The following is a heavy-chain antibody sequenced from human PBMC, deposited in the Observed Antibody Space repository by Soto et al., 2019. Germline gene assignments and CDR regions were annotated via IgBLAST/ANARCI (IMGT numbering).Heavy chain of an antibody. Sequence: PGGSLRLSCTASGFMFNNYWMTWVRQAPGKGLEWVANIKQDGTEKYYADSVKGRFTISRDNSKNTLYLQMNSLRAEDTAVYYCAKTQSWEWLINNWFDPWGQGTLVTVSS. CDR2: IKQDGTEK. D-gene: IGHD3-3*01. V-gene: IGHV3-7*01. J-gene: IGHJ5*02. CDR3: AKTQSWEWLINNWFDP. CDR1: GFMFNNYW.